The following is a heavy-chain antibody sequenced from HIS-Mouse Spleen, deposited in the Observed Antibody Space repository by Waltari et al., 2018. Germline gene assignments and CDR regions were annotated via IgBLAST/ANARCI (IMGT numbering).Heavy chain of an antibody. CDR1: GYTFTGYY. CDR3: ARDSIAVMDV. V-gene: IGHV1-2*02. D-gene: IGHD6-19*01. J-gene: IGHJ6*02. Sequence: QVQLVQSGAEVKKPGASVKVSCKASGYTFTGYYMHWVRQAPGQGLEWMGWINPNSGGTNYAQKVQGRVTMTRDTSISTAYMELSRLRSDDTAVYYCARDSIAVMDVWGQGTTVTVS. CDR2: INPNSGGT.